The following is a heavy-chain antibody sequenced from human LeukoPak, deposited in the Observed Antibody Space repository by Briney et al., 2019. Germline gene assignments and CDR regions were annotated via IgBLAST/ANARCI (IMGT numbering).Heavy chain of an antibody. V-gene: IGHV3-30*04. CDR3: ARDHGATDFDY. CDR1: GFTFSSYT. J-gene: IGHJ4*02. CDR2: ISHDGGNK. D-gene: IGHD3-16*01. Sequence: GGSLRLSCAASGFTFSSYTMHWVRQAPGKGLEWVAFISHDGGNKFSADSVKGRFTISRDNAKNSLYLQMNSLRAEDTAVYYCARDHGATDFDYWGQGTLVTVSS.